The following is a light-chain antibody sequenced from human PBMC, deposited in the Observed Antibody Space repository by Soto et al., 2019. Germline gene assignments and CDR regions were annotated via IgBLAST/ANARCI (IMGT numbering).Light chain of an antibody. J-gene: IGKJ4*01. Sequence: EIVLTQSPATLSVSPGERATLSCRTSQSVGSNLAWYQQKPGQAPRLLIYGASSRATGIPDRFSGSGSGTDFTLTISRLEPEDFAVYYCQQYGSSLGLTFGGGTKVEIK. V-gene: IGKV3-20*01. CDR1: QSVGSN. CDR2: GAS. CDR3: QQYGSSLGLT.